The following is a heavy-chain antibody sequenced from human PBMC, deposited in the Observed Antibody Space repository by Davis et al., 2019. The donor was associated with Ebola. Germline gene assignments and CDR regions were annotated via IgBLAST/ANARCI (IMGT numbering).Heavy chain of an antibody. CDR2: LTGSGYST. CDR1: GFTFNAFA. V-gene: IGHV3-23*01. D-gene: IGHD1-14*01. Sequence: PGGSLRLSCAASGFTFNAFAMTWVRQAPGKGLEWVSALTGSGYSTYYSDSVRGRFTISRDNSKNTLHLQMNSLRAEDTALYYCAKDITPGLGSSYYYYGMDVWGQGTTVTVSS. CDR3: AKDITPGLGSSYYYYGMDV. J-gene: IGHJ6*02.